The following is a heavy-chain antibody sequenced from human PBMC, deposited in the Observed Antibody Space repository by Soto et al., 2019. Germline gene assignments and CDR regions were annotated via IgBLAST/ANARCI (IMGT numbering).Heavy chain of an antibody. Sequence: PGGSLRLSCAASGFIFENSGMSWVHQAQGNGLEWISSISGSGFKKYYADSVKGRFTISRDNSKSTVYLELNNLSAEDTAVYHCAKNQGVELVPLATVDWFDPWGQGSVVTVSS. CDR3: AKNQGVELVPLATVDWFDP. D-gene: IGHD1-26*01. V-gene: IGHV3-23*01. J-gene: IGHJ5*02. CDR2: ISGSGFKK. CDR1: GFIFENSG.